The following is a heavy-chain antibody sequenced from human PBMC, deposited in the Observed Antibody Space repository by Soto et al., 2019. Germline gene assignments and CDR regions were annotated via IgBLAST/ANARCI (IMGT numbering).Heavy chain of an antibody. CDR2: IYYNGAT. CDR3: ARVLGGRNLFDY. V-gene: IGHV4-59*01. Sequence: SETLSLTCTVSGGSINNYYWSWIRQPPGKGLEWIGYIYYNGATNYNPSLKSRVTISVDTSKNQFSLNLSSVTAADTAVYYCARVLGGRNLFDYWGQGTLVTVSS. D-gene: IGHD3-16*01. CDR1: GGSINNYY. J-gene: IGHJ4*02.